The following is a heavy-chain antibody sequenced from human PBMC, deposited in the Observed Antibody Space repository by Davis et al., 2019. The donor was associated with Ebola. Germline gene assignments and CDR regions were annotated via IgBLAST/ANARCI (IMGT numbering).Heavy chain of an antibody. CDR3: ARGNVVVVAATLYYYYGMDV. J-gene: IGHJ6*04. D-gene: IGHD2-15*01. Sequence: MPSETLSLTCTVSGDSISGDYWSWIRQPPGKGLEWIGEINHSGSTNYNPSLKSRVTISVDTSKNQFSLKLSSVTAADTAVYYCARGNVVVVAATLYYYYGMDVWGKGTTVTVSS. CDR1: GDSISGDY. V-gene: IGHV4-34*01. CDR2: INHSGST.